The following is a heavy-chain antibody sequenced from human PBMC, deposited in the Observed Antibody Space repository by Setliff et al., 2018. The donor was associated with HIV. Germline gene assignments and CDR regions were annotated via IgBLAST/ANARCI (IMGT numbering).Heavy chain of an antibody. CDR2: IYTSGST. V-gene: IGHV4-4*08. CDR3: ASFGGWYPDAFDI. J-gene: IGHJ3*02. Sequence: SETLSLTCTVSGGSISSYYWSWIRQPPGKGLEWIGHIYTSGSTNYNPSLKSRVTISVDTSKNQFSLKLNSVTAADTAVYYCASFGGWYPDAFDIWGQGTMVTVSS. D-gene: IGHD6-19*01. CDR1: GGSISSYY.